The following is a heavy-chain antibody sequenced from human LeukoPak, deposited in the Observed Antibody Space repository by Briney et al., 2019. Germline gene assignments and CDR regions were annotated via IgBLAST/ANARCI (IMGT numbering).Heavy chain of an antibody. V-gene: IGHV1-18*01. J-gene: IGHJ4*02. CDR2: ISAYNGNT. D-gene: IGHD3-9*01. Sequence: ASVKVSCKASGGTFSSYAISWVRQAPGQGLEWMGWISAYNGNTNYAQKLQGRVTMTTDTSTSTAYMELRSLRSDDTAVYYCASSGYFDWLLAFDYWGQGTLVTVSS. CDR3: ASSGYFDWLLAFDY. CDR1: GGTFSSYA.